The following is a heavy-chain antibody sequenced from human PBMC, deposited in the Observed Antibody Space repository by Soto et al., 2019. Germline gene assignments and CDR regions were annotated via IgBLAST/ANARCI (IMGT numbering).Heavy chain of an antibody. D-gene: IGHD1-1*01. V-gene: IGHV3-33*01. Sequence: QVQLVESGGGVVQPGRSLRLSCAASGFTFSSYGMHWVRQAPGKGLEWVAVIWYDGSNKYYADSVKGRFTISRDNSKNTLYLQMNSLRAEDTAVYYWARGNDISPFDPWGQGTLVTVSS. CDR3: ARGNDISPFDP. CDR2: IWYDGSNK. CDR1: GFTFSSYG. J-gene: IGHJ5*02.